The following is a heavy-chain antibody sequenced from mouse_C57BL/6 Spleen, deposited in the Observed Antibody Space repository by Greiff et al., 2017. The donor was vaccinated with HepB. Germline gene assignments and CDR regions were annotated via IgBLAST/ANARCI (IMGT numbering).Heavy chain of an antibody. D-gene: IGHD2-2*01. CDR2: IYPGDGDT. CDR1: GYAFSSSW. V-gene: IGHV1-82*01. J-gene: IGHJ3*01. CDR3: ARDGYDMGFAY. Sequence: QVQLQQSGPELVKPGASVKISCKASGYAFSSSWMNWVKQRPGKGLEWIGRIYPGDGDTNYNGKFKGKATLTADKSSSPAYMQRSSLTSEDSAVYVCARDGYDMGFAYWGQGTLVTVSA.